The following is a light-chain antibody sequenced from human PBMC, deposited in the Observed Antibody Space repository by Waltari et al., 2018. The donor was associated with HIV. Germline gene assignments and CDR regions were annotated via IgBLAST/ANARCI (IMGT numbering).Light chain of an antibody. CDR2: DVS. CDR3: LTYVSKTSTWQ. CDR1: DLDLGNYNL. V-gene: IGLV2-23*02. J-gene: IGLJ3*02. Sequence: QSALTQPASVSGNPGQSVTITCTGTDLDLGNYNLFSWFQQHPGKAPKLLIYDVSKRPSGVSSRFSGSKSGYFASLTISGLLTEDESSYYCLTYVSKTSTWQFGGGTYLTV.